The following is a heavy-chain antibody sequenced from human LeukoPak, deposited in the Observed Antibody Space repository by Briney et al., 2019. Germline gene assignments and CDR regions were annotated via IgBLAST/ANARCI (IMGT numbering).Heavy chain of an antibody. CDR3: AKDESYNWNDVHFDY. CDR2: IQDDAHDY. Sequence: GGSLRLSCAASGFSLSRYDMHWVRQAPGKGLEWVAFIQDDAHDYYYADSVKGRFTISRDQSKNTLYLEMNSLRAEDTAIYYCAKDESYNWNDVHFDYWGQGTLVTVSS. V-gene: IGHV3-30*02. D-gene: IGHD1-1*01. J-gene: IGHJ4*02. CDR1: GFSLSRYD.